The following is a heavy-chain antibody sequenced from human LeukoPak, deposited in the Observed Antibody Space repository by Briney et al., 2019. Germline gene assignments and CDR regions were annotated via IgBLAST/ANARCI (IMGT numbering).Heavy chain of an antibody. Sequence: GESLKISCKGSGYSFTTYWIAWVRQMPGKGLEWMGIIYPRDSDIRYSPPFQGQVTISADKSIVTAYLQWSSLRASDTAMYYCARPSGSYFTGVEYWGQGALVTVSS. J-gene: IGHJ4*02. CDR3: ARPSGSYFTGVEY. V-gene: IGHV5-51*01. D-gene: IGHD3-10*01. CDR1: GYSFTTYW. CDR2: IYPRDSDI.